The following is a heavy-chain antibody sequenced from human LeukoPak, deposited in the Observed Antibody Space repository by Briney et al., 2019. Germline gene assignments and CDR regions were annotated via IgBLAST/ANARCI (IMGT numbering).Heavy chain of an antibody. D-gene: IGHD3-9*01. J-gene: IGHJ4*02. Sequence: PGGSLRLSCAPSGFTFKHYMMNWVRQAPGKGLERVSSISSTGAPIYYADSVSGRFTISRDNTNNSLLLQMTSLRAEDTDVYYCARVRLTISLQSPLTDWGQGTLVTVSS. CDR1: GFTFKHYM. CDR2: ISSTGAPI. CDR3: ARVRLTISLQSPLTD. V-gene: IGHV3-21*01.